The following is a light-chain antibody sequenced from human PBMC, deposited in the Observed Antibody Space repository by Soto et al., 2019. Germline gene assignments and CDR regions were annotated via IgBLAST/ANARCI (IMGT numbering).Light chain of an antibody. CDR1: QSVSSSY. J-gene: IGKJ5*01. Sequence: EIVLTKSPGTLSLYPGERATLSCRASQSVSSSYLAWYQQKPGQAPRLLIYDVSIRATGVPARFSGTGSETDFTLTISGLQSEDSTVYFCQLYNILPFSFGQGTRLEIK. CDR3: QLYNILPFS. CDR2: DVS. V-gene: IGKV3-20*01.